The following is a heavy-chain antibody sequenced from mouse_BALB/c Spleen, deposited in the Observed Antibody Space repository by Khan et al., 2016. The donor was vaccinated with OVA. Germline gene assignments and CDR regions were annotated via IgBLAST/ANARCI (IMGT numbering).Heavy chain of an antibody. D-gene: IGHD1-1*01. CDR2: INPYNDGT. Sequence: EVQLQQSGPELVKPGASVKMSCKASGYTFTSYVMHWVKQKPGQGLEWIGYINPYNDGTKYNEKFKGKATLTSDKSSGTAYMELSSLTSEDSAVYYGARRDYYGSSSFAYWGQGTLVTVAA. J-gene: IGHJ3*01. CDR3: ARRDYYGSSSFAY. CDR1: GYTFTSYV. V-gene: IGHV1S136*01.